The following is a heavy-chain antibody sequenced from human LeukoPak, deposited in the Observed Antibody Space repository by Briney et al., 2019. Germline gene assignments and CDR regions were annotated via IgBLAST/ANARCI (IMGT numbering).Heavy chain of an antibody. V-gene: IGHV4-34*01. J-gene: IGHJ3*02. CDR3: ARGTGPSAFDI. CDR1: GGSFSGYY. D-gene: IGHD1-1*01. CDR2: INHSGST. Sequence: SETLSLTCAVYGGSFSGYYWSWIRQPPGKGLEWIGEINHSGSTNYNPSLKSRVTISVDTSKNQFSLKLSSVTAADTAVYYCARGTGPSAFDIWGQGTMVTVSS.